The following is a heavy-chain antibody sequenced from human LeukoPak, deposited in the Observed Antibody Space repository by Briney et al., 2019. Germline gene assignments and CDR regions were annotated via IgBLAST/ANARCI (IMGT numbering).Heavy chain of an antibody. J-gene: IGHJ4*02. CDR3: ASLKDYGDYGIDY. Sequence: ASEKVSCKASGGTFSSYTISWVRQAPGQGLEWMGRIIPILGIANYAQKFQGRVTITADKSTSTAYMELSSLRSEDTAVYYCASLKDYGDYGIDYWGQGTLVTVSP. CDR2: IIPILGIA. CDR1: GGTFSSYT. V-gene: IGHV1-69*02. D-gene: IGHD4-17*01.